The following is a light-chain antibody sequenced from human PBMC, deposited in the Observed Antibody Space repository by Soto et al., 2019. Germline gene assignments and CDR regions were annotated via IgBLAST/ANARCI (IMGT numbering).Light chain of an antibody. CDR2: DVT. V-gene: IGLV2-11*01. Sequence: QSVLTQPPSASGTPGQRVTISCTGTSGDVGGYNFVSWYQQYPGKAPKLIIYDVTKRPSGVPDRFSGSKSGNTASLTISGLQAEDEADYYCCSYAGTYTLWVFGGGTKVTVL. CDR1: SGDVGGYNF. CDR3: CSYAGTYTLWV. J-gene: IGLJ3*02.